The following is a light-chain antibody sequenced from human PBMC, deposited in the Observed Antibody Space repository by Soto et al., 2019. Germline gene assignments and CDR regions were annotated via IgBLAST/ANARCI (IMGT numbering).Light chain of an antibody. Sequence: QSALTQPASVSGSPGQSITISCTGTSSDVGSYNLVSRYQQHPGKAPKLMIYEVSKRPSGVSNRFSGSKSGNTASLTISGLQAEDEAAYYCCSHAGSSFYVFGTGTKVTVL. V-gene: IGLV2-23*02. CDR1: SSDVGSYNL. CDR3: CSHAGSSFYV. CDR2: EVS. J-gene: IGLJ1*01.